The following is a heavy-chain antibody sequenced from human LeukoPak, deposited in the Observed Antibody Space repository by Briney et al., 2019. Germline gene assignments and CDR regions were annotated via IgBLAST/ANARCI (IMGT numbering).Heavy chain of an antibody. Sequence: GASVKVSCKASGYTFTSYYMHWVRQAPGQGLEWMGIMNPSGGSTSYAQKFQGRVTMTRDTSTSTVYMELSSLRSEDTAVYYCARDLAVAGTYYYYYGMDVWGQGTTVTVSS. CDR2: MNPSGGST. CDR1: GYTFTSYY. D-gene: IGHD6-19*01. CDR3: ARDLAVAGTYYYYYGMDV. V-gene: IGHV1-46*01. J-gene: IGHJ6*02.